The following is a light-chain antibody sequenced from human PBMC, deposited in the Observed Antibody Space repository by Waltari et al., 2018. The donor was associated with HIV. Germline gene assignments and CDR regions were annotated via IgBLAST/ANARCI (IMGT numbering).Light chain of an antibody. CDR3: QQYDNSPVT. J-gene: IGKJ5*01. Sequence: EIVLTQSPDTLSLSPGEGATLSCRASQSLRRTYLAWYQQKPGQAPRLLIYGASRATGTPDRFSGRGSGTDFTLTISRLEPEDFAVYYCQQYDNSPVTFGQGTRLEIK. CDR1: QSLRRTY. V-gene: IGKV3-20*01. CDR2: GAS.